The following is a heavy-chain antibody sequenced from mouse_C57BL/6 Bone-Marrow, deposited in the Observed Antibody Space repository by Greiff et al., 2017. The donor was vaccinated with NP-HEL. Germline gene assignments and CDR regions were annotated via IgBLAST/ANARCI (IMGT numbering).Heavy chain of an antibody. V-gene: IGHV14-2*01. D-gene: IGHD1-1*01. CDR1: GFNIKDYY. CDR3: AVYYGSSWSDWYFDV. Sequence: DVKLVESGAELVKPGASVKLSCTASGFNIKDYYMHWVKQRTEQGLEWIGRIDPEDGETKYAPKFQGKATITADTSSNTAYLQLSSLTSEDTAVYYCAVYYGSSWSDWYFDVWGTGTTVTVSS. CDR2: IDPEDGET. J-gene: IGHJ1*03.